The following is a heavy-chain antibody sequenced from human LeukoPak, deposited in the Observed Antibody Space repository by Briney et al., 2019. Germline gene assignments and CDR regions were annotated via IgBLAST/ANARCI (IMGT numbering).Heavy chain of an antibody. CDR2: IIPIFGTA. D-gene: IGHD2-2*02. J-gene: IGHJ6*03. V-gene: IGHV1-69*05. CDR3: ARVVEDIVVVPAAIRVGYYYYMDV. CDR1: GGTFSSYA. Sequence: SVKVSCKASGGTFSSYAIGWVRQAPGQGLEWMGGIIPIFGTANYAQMFQGRVTITTDESTSTAYMELSSLRSEDTAVYYCARVVEDIVVVPAAIRVGYYYYMDVWGKGTTVTVSS.